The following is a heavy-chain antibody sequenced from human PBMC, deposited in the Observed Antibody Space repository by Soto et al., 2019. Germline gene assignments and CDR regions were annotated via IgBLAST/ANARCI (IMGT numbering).Heavy chain of an antibody. CDR3: ASGIQLWLRRINNGYSG. J-gene: IGHJ4*02. CDR1: GGTFSTYA. Sequence: QVQLVQSGAEVKKPESSVKVSCKAPGGTFSTYAISWVRQAPGQGLEWMGGIIPMFGTANYAQRFQDRVTSTEDESTNKVHMELSSLRSEDTAVYFCASGIQLWLRRINNGYSGWGQGTLVTVSS. D-gene: IGHD5-18*01. V-gene: IGHV1-69*12. CDR2: IIPMFGTA.